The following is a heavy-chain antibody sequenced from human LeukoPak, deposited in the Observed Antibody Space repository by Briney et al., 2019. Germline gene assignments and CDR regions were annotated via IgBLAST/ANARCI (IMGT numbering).Heavy chain of an antibody. V-gene: IGHV1-2*02. CDR3: ARENYSGGYLLDY. CDR1: GYTFTGYY. D-gene: IGHD1-26*01. J-gene: IGHJ4*02. Sequence: ASVKVSCKASGYTFTGYYLHWVRQAPGQGLEWMGWINPNSGGTSYAQKFQGRVTMTRDTSISTAYMELSSLRSDDTAVYYCARENYSGGYLLDYWGQGTLVTVSS. CDR2: INPNSGGT.